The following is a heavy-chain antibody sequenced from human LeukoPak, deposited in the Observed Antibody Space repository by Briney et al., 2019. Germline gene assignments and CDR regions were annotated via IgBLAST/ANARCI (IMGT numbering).Heavy chain of an antibody. CDR3: ARQYNSPSSWPEFDP. CDR1: GYSFTSYW. J-gene: IGHJ5*02. CDR2: IYPGYSDT. Sequence: GESLKISCKGSGYSFTSYWIGWVRQMPGKGLEWMGIIYPGYSDTRYSPSFQGQVTISADKSISTAYLQWSSLKASDTAMYYCARQYNSPSSWPEFDPWGQGTLVTVSS. D-gene: IGHD6-13*01. V-gene: IGHV5-51*01.